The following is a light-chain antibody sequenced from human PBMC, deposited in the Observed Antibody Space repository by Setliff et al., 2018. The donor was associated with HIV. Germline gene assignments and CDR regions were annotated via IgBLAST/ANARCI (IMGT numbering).Light chain of an antibody. V-gene: IGLV1-40*01. J-gene: IGLJ1*01. CDR1: NSNIGAGYD. CDR3: QSYDESLSGSYV. Sequence: QGPSVSGTPGQRVTISCTGSNSNIGAGYDVHWYQQLPGTAPKLLIYGDTNRPSGVPDRFSGSKSGTSASLGITGLQAEDEADYYCQSYDESLSGSYVFGTGTKVTVL. CDR2: GDT.